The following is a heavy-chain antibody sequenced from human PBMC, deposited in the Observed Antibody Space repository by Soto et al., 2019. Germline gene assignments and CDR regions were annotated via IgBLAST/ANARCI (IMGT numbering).Heavy chain of an antibody. CDR3: ARDCGAYGHPYFDY. Sequence: VQMVQSGAEVKKPGSSVKVSCKSSGDTFSSYAVSWVRQAPGQGLEWMGGIIPTFGAVTYAQQFQGRVTITADESTRVAYMELTSLRSEDTAVYYCARDCGAYGHPYFDYWGQGTLVSVSS. CDR2: IIPTFGAV. CDR1: GDTFSSYA. J-gene: IGHJ4*02. V-gene: IGHV1-69*01. D-gene: IGHD3-10*01.